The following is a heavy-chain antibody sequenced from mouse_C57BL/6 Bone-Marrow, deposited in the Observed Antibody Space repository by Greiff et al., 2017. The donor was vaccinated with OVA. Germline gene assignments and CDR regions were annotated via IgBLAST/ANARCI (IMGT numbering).Heavy chain of an antibody. CDR2: INSDGGST. CDR1: EYEFPSHD. J-gene: IGHJ1*03. Sequence: DVHLVESGGGLVQPGESLKLSCESNEYEFPSHDMSWVRKTPEKRLELVAAINSDGGSTYYPDTMERRFIISRDNTKKTLYLQMSSLRSEDTALYYCARHGYYGSSYEWYFDVWGTGTTVTVSS. CDR3: ARHGYYGSSYEWYFDV. V-gene: IGHV5-2*01. D-gene: IGHD1-1*01.